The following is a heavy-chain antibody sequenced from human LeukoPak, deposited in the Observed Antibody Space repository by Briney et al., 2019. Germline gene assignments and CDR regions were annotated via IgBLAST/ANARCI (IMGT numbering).Heavy chain of an antibody. CDR3: AREFSIAVAGTHFDY. V-gene: IGHV1-69*04. CDR1: GGTFSSYA. D-gene: IGHD6-19*01. Sequence: GASVKVSCKASGGTFSSYAISWVRQAPGQGLEWMGRIIPIFDIANYAQKFQGRVTITADKSTSTAYMELSSLRSEDTAVYYCAREFSIAVAGTHFDYWGQGTLVTVSS. J-gene: IGHJ4*02. CDR2: IIPIFDIA.